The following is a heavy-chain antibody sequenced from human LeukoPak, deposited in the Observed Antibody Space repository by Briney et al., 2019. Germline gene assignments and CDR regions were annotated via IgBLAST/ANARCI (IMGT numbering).Heavy chain of an antibody. J-gene: IGHJ3*02. V-gene: IGHV3-23*01. CDR2: ISASGGDT. Sequence: GGSLRLSCADSGFTFSTCAMNWVRQAPGKGLEWVSAISASGGDTHYADSVTGRFTTSRDNSKNMLYLQMNSLRAEDTAVYYCAKPHYYDSSGSYIAGAFDIWGQGTLVTVSS. CDR1: GFTFSTCA. CDR3: AKPHYYDSSGSYIAGAFDI. D-gene: IGHD3-22*01.